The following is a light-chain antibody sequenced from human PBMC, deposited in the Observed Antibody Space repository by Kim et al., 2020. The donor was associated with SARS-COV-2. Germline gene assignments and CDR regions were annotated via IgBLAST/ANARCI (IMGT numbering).Light chain of an antibody. CDR1: KLGDKY. Sequence: SYELTQPPSVSVSPGQTASISCSGDKLGDKYVYWYQQKPGQSPVLVIYQDSKRPSGIPERISGSNSGNTATLTISGTQAMDEADYYCQAWDRSTVVFGTG. CDR2: QDS. V-gene: IGLV3-1*01. CDR3: QAWDRSTVV. J-gene: IGLJ1*01.